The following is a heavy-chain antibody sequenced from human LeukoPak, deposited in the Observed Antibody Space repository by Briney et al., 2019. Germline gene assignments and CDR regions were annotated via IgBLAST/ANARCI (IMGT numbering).Heavy chain of an antibody. V-gene: IGHV3-30*02. Sequence: GGSLRLSCAASGFTFSSYGMHWVRQAPGKGLEWVAFIRYDGSNKYYADSVKGRFTISRDNSKNTLYLQMNSLRAEDTAVYYCAKDWVVTPRVYYYYYMDAWGKGTTVTVSS. CDR3: AKDWVVTPRVYYYYYMDA. CDR1: GFTFSSYG. D-gene: IGHD4-23*01. J-gene: IGHJ6*03. CDR2: IRYDGSNK.